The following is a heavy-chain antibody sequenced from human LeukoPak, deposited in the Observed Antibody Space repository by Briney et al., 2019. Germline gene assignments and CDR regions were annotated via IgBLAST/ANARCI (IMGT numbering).Heavy chain of an antibody. J-gene: IGHJ6*03. CDR1: GSSISSYY. CDR2: IYYSGST. Sequence: SETLSLTCTVSGSSISSYYWSWIRQPPGKGLEWIGYIYYSGSTNYNPSLKSRVTISVDTSKNQFSLKLSSVTAADTAVYYCARDTLGYCSSTSCPGDYYYYYMDVWGKGTTVTVSS. D-gene: IGHD2-2*01. CDR3: ARDTLGYCSSTSCPGDYYYYYMDV. V-gene: IGHV4-59*01.